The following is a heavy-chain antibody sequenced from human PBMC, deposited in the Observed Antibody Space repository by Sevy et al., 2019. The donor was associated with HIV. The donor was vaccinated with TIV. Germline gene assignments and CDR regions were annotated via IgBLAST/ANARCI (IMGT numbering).Heavy chain of an antibody. CDR2: IYTSGST. J-gene: IGHJ4*02. V-gene: IGHV4-61*02. CDR3: ARESGDCSIASRYEGVFDY. Sequence: SESLSLTCTVSGGSISSGSYYCSWIRQPAGKGLEWIGRIYTSGSTNYNPSLKSRVTISVDTSKNQFSLKLSSVTAADTAMYHCARESGDCSIASRYEGVFDYWGQGTPVTVSS. CDR1: GGSISSGSYY. D-gene: IGHD2-2*01.